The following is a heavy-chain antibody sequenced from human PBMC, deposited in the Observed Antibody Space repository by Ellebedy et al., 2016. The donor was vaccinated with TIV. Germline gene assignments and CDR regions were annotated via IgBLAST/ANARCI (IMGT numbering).Heavy chain of an antibody. CDR3: ARGGGEATIIPLDY. Sequence: ASVKVSXXASGYTFTSYGISWVRQAPGQGLKWMGWISAYNGNTNYAQKLQGRVTMTTDTSTSTAYMELRSLRSDDTAVYYCARGGGEATIIPLDYWGQGTLVTVSS. J-gene: IGHJ4*02. D-gene: IGHD5-12*01. CDR2: ISAYNGNT. V-gene: IGHV1-18*01. CDR1: GYTFTSYG.